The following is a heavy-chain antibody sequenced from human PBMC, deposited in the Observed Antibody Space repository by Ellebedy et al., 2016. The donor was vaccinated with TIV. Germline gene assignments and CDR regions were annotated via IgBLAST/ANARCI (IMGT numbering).Heavy chain of an antibody. CDR2: IDWDDDK. Sequence: SGPTLVKPTQTLTLTCTFSGFSLSTTRVPVSRIRQPPGKALEWLARIDWDDDKYFNTSLRTRLTISKDTSKNQVVLTMTNMDPVDTATYFCARTDGSGWAFDSWGQGTLVTVSS. CDR1: GFSLSTTRVP. J-gene: IGHJ4*02. V-gene: IGHV2-70*04. D-gene: IGHD6-19*01. CDR3: ARTDGSGWAFDS.